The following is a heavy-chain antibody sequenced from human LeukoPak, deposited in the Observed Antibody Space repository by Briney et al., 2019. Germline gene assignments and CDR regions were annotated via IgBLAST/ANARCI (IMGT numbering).Heavy chain of an antibody. CDR3: ARDGNY. CDR2: IYHSGST. CDR1: GGSFSGYY. J-gene: IGHJ4*02. Sequence: LSETLSLTCAVYGGSFSGYYWSWTRQPPGKGLEWIGEIYHSGSTNYNPSLKSRVTISVDKSKNQFSLKLSSVTAADTAVYYCARDGNYWGQGTLVTVSS. V-gene: IGHV4-34*01. D-gene: IGHD1-14*01.